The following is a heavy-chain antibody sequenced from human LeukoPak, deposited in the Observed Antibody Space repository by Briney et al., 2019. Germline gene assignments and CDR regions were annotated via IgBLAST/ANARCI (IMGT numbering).Heavy chain of an antibody. J-gene: IGHJ4*02. CDR1: GGSISNYY. CDR2: IYYSGST. Sequence: PSETLSLTCTVSGGSISNYYWSWIRQPPGKGLEWIGFIYYSGSTNYNPSLKSRVTISVDTSKNQFSLKVRSVTPADTAVYYCAVDYYGSGTFDYWGQGTLVTVSS. CDR3: AVDYYGSGTFDY. V-gene: IGHV4-59*01. D-gene: IGHD3-10*01.